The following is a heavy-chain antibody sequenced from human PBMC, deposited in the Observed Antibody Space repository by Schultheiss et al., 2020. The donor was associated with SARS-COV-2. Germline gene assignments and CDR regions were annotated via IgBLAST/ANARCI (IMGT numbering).Heavy chain of an antibody. J-gene: IGHJ4*02. CDR3: ARIGGSGSYFDY. D-gene: IGHD3-10*01. V-gene: IGHV2-5*08. CDR2: IYWDDDK. CDR1: GFSLSTSGMC. Sequence: SGPTLVKPTQTLTLTCTFSGFSLSTSGMCVSWIRQPPGKALEWLALIYWDDDKRYSPSLKSRLTITKDTSKNQVVLTMTNMDPVDTATYYCARIGGSGSYFDYWGQGTLVTVSS.